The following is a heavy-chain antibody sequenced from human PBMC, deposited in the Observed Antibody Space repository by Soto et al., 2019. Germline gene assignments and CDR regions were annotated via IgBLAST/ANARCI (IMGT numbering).Heavy chain of an antibody. CDR3: AVPGAGDFDY. Sequence: XETLCLTCSVSGSSISTNNWWSWVRQPPGKGLEWIGEVYHSGSTNCNPSLKSRVTISIDKSKNQFSLRLTSMTAADTAVYYCAVPGAGDFDYWSQGTLVTVSS. CDR1: GSSISTNNW. D-gene: IGHD6-13*01. J-gene: IGHJ4*02. V-gene: IGHV4-4*02. CDR2: VYHSGST.